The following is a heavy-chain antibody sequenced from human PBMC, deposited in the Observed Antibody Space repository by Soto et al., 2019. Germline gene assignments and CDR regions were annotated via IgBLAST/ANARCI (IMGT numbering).Heavy chain of an antibody. CDR3: AMRYSKYLPLDS. J-gene: IGHJ4*02. D-gene: IGHD4-4*01. CDR2: ISSSGNKV. V-gene: IGHV3-48*03. CDR1: GFDFSRYE. Sequence: EVQLVESGGDVVQPGGSLRVSCTASGFDFSRYEMNWVRQAPGKGLEWVSYISSSGNKVNYADSVKGRFTISRDNAKNALFLHMNSLRGEDTAVYYCAMRYSKYLPLDSWGQGTLVTVSS.